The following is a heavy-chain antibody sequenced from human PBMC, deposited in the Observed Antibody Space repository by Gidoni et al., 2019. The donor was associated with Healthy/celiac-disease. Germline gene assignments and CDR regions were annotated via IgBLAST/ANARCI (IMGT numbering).Heavy chain of an antibody. CDR1: GFTFSSYG. CDR2: ISYDGSNK. V-gene: IGHV3-30*18. D-gene: IGHD2-21*01. Sequence: QVQLVASGGGVVQPGRSLSLSCAASGFTFSSYGMHWVRQAPGKGLGWVAVISYDGSNKYYADSVKGRFTISRDNSKNTLYLQMNSLRAEDTAVYFCAKDLIIPGWGQGTLVTVSS. CDR3: AKDLIIPG. J-gene: IGHJ4*02.